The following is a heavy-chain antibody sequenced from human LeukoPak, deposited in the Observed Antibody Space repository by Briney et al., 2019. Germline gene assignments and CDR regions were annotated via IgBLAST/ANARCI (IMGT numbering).Heavy chain of an antibody. CDR2: IYTDGNT. V-gene: IGHV3-53*01. J-gene: IGHJ4*02. Sequence: GGSLRLSCAASGFTFSSYAMSWVRQAPGKGLEWVSVIYTDGNTYYADSVKGRFTISRDNSKNTVYLQMNSLRAEDTAVYYCARWAWDYWGQGTLVTVSS. CDR1: GFTFSSYA. CDR3: ARWAWDY.